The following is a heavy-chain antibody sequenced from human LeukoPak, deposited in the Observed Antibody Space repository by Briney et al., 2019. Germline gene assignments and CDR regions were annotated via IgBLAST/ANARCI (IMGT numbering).Heavy chain of an antibody. CDR1: GDSVSSNSAA. D-gene: IGHD6-19*01. V-gene: IGHV6-1*01. CDR2: TYYRSKWYN. CDR3: ARDAPRGIAVAGTFDY. J-gene: IGHJ4*02. Sequence: SQTLSLTCAISGDSVSSNSAAWHWIRQSPSRGLEWLGRTYYRSKWYNDYAVSVKSRITINPDTSKNQFSLQLNSVTPEDTAVYYCARDAPRGIAVAGTFDYWGQGTLVTVSS.